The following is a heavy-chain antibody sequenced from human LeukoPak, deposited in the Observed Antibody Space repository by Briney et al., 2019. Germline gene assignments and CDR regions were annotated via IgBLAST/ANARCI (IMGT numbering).Heavy chain of an antibody. Sequence: SQTLSLTCAISGDSVSSNSAAWSWVRQSPSRGLEWLGRTYCRSKWYYDYAVSVKSRITINPDTSKNQFSLQLNSVTPEDTAVYYCARGPPPVYNWNENYYGMDVWGQGTTVTVSS. CDR3: ARGPPPVYNWNENYYGMDV. CDR2: TYCRSKWYY. J-gene: IGHJ6*02. D-gene: IGHD1-20*01. CDR1: GDSVSSNSAA. V-gene: IGHV6-1*01.